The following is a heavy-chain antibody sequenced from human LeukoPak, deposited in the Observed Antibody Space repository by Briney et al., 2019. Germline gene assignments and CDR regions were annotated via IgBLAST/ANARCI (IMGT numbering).Heavy chain of an antibody. V-gene: IGHV3-43*01. Sequence: GGSLRLSCAASGFIFDDYIMHWVRQAPGEGLEWVAFISWDGSRTNYADSVKGRFTISRDNSKNSLFLEMNSLRTEDTALYYCAKTYGRDGGGYKFLDHWGQGALVTVSS. CDR2: ISWDGSRT. CDR1: GFIFDDYI. D-gene: IGHD3-22*01. CDR3: AKTYGRDGGGYKFLDH. J-gene: IGHJ4*02.